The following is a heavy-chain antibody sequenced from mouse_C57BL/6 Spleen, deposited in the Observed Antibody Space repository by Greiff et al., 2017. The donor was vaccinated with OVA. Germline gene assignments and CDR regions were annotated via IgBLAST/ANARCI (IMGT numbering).Heavy chain of an antibody. CDR1: GYTFTSYW. V-gene: IGHV1-52*01. CDR2: IDPSDSET. J-gene: IGHJ1*03. Sequence: QVQLQQPGAELVRPGSSVKLSCKASGYTFTSYWMHWVKQRPIQGLEWIGNIDPSDSETHYTQKFKDKATLTVDKSSSTAYMQLSSLTSEDAAVYYCARGELGRRYFDVWGTGTTVTVSS. D-gene: IGHD4-1*01. CDR3: ARGELGRRYFDV.